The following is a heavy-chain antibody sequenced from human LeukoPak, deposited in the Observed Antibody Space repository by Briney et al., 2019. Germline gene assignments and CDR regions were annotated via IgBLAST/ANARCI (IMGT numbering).Heavy chain of an antibody. D-gene: IGHD3-10*01. V-gene: IGHV3-30*18. CDR2: ISYDGSNK. Sequence: GGSLRLSCAASGFTFSSYGMHWVRQAPGKGLEWMAVISYDGSNKYYADSVKGRFTISRDNSKNTLYLQMNSLRAEDTAVYYCAKDDITMVRGVIMGFCDYWGQGTLVTVSS. CDR1: GFTFSSYG. CDR3: AKDDITMVRGVIMGFCDY. J-gene: IGHJ4*02.